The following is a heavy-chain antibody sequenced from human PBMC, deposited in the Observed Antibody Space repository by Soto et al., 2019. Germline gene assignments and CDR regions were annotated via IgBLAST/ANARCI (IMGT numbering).Heavy chain of an antibody. D-gene: IGHD1-26*01. J-gene: IGHJ4*02. CDR3: ARLLREAILRATTPLGY. CDR1: GFTFRSYG. CDR2: ISYDGSDK. Sequence: QVQLVESGGGVVQPGGSLRVTCAASGFTFRSYGMHWDRQAPGKGLEWVAAISYDGSDKYYAESVKGRFTVSRDNSENTLSLEMNSLTTEDTAVYYCARLLREAILRATTPLGYWGQGTRVNVSS. V-gene: IGHV3-30*03.